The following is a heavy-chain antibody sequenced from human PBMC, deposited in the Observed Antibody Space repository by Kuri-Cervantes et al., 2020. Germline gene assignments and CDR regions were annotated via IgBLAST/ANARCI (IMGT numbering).Heavy chain of an antibody. CDR3: AREGWDSSGYWGY. CDR1: GGSISSGSYY. Sequence: LRLSCTVSGGSISSGSYYWSWIRQPAGKGLEWIGRIYTSGSTNYNPSLKGRVTISVDTSKNQFSLKLSSVTAADTAVYYCAREGWDSSGYWGYWGQGTLVTVSS. J-gene: IGHJ4*02. D-gene: IGHD3-22*01. CDR2: IYTSGST. V-gene: IGHV4-61*02.